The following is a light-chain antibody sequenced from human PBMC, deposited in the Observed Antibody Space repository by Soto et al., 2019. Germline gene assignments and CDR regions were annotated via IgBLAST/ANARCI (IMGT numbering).Light chain of an antibody. Sequence: QPVLTQSPSASASLGASVKLTCTLSSGHSSYAIAWHQQQPEKGPQYLMKLNSDGSHSKGDGIPDRFSGSSSGAERYLTISSLQSADEADYYCQTWGTGTVVFGGGTQLTVL. CDR2: LNSDGSH. V-gene: IGLV4-69*01. J-gene: IGLJ2*01. CDR1: SGHSSYA. CDR3: QTWGTGTVV.